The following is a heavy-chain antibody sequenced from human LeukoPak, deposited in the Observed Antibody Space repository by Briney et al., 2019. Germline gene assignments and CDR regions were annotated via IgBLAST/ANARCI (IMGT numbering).Heavy chain of an antibody. J-gene: IGHJ6*03. CDR3: ARGAEDSSGYYLNYYYYYMDV. CDR2: IIPSFGTA. CDR1: GGTFSSYA. Sequence: SVKVSCKASGGTFSSYAISWVRQAPGQGLEWMGRIIPSFGTANYAQKFQGRVTITADKSTSTAYMELSSLRSEDTAVYYCARGAEDSSGYYLNYYYYYMDVWGKGTTVTVSS. D-gene: IGHD3-22*01. V-gene: IGHV1-69*06.